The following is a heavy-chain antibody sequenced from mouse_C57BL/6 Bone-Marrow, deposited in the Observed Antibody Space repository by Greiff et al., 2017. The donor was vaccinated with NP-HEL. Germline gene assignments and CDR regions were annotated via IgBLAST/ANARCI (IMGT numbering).Heavy chain of an antibody. D-gene: IGHD2-4*01. CDR1: GFSFTSYG. CDR3: ASGLRDAMDY. V-gene: IGHV2-6*01. Sequence: QVQLQQSGPGLVAPSQRLSITCTVSGFSFTSYGVDWVRQSPGKGLEWLGVIWGVGSTNYNSALKSRLSISKDNSKSQVFLKMNSLQTDDTAMYYCASGLRDAMDYWGQGTSVTVSS. J-gene: IGHJ4*01. CDR2: IWGVGST.